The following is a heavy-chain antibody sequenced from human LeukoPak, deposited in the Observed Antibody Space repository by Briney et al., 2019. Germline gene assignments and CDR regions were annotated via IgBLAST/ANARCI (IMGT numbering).Heavy chain of an antibody. CDR2: IIPIFGTA. D-gene: IGHD2-8*01. CDR1: GGTFSSYA. J-gene: IGHJ6*03. Sequence: SVKVSCKASGGTFSSYAISWVRQAPGQELEWMGGIIPIFGTANYAQKFQGRVTITADESTSTAYMELSSLRSEDTAVYYCARCGMLALGYYYYYYMDVWGKGTTVTVSS. CDR3: ARCGMLALGYYYYYYMDV. V-gene: IGHV1-69*01.